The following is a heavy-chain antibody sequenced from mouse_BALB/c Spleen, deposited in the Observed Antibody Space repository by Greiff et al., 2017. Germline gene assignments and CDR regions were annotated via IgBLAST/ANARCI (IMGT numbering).Heavy chain of an antibody. CDR1: GYTFTSYY. D-gene: IGHD2-14*01. CDR3: AGDYRYYDY. CDR2: IYPGNVNT. J-gene: IGHJ2*01. V-gene: IGHV1S56*01. Sequence: QVQLQQSGPELVKPGASVRISCKASGYTFTSYYIHWVKQRPGQGLEWIGWIYPGNVNTNYNEKFKGKATLTADKSSSTAYMQLSSLTSEDSAVYYCAGDYRYYDYWGQGTTVTVSS.